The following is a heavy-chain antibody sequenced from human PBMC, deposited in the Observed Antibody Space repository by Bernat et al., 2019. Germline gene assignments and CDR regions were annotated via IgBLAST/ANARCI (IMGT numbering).Heavy chain of an antibody. J-gene: IGHJ3*02. CDR3: AKDAYCSGGSCYSWFAFDI. D-gene: IGHD2-15*01. CDR1: GGSFSGYY. Sequence: QVQLQQWGAGLLKPSETLSLTCAVYGGSFSGYYWSWIRQPPGKGLEWIGEINHSGSTNYNPSLKSRVTISVDTSKNQFSLKLSSVTAADTAVYYCAKDAYCSGGSCYSWFAFDIWGQGTMVTVSS. V-gene: IGHV4-34*01. CDR2: INHSGST.